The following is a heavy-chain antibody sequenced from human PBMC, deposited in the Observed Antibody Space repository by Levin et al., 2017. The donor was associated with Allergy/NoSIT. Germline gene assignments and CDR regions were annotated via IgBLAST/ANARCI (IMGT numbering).Heavy chain of an antibody. Sequence: AGESLKISCAASGFTFSTYWMHWVRQPPGKGLVWVSHINSDGSSTNYADSVKGRFTISRDNAKNTLYLQMNSLRAEDTAVYYCVRSYYSSPDNWGQGTLVTVSS. CDR2: INSDGSST. CDR1: GFTFSTYW. CDR3: VRSYYSSPDN. D-gene: IGHD4-11*01. J-gene: IGHJ4*02. V-gene: IGHV3-74*01.